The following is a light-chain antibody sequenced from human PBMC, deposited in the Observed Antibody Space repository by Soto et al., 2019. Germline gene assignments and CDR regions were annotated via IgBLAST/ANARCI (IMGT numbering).Light chain of an antibody. CDR1: QGISSY. CDR2: ASS. V-gene: IGKV1-9*01. J-gene: IGKJ5*01. CDR3: QQLNTFPVT. Sequence: DIQLTQSPSFLSASVGDRVTITCRASQGISSYLAWYQQTPGKAPKLLIYASSTLQSGVPSRFSGSGSGTEFTLTISSLQPEDFATCYCQQLNTFPVTFGQGTRLDI.